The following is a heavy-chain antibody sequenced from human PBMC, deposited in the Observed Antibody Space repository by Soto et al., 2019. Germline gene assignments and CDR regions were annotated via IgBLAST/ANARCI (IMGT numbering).Heavy chain of an antibody. J-gene: IGHJ4*02. D-gene: IGHD2-15*01. Sequence: QVQLVQSGAEVKKPGSSVKVSCKASGGTFSSYAISWVRQAPGQGLEWMGGIIPIFGTANYAQKFQGRVTITADESTSTAYMDLSSLRSEDTAVYYCAIESRYCSGGSCYFLPGIDYWGQGTLVTVSS. V-gene: IGHV1-69*12. CDR1: GGTFSSYA. CDR2: IIPIFGTA. CDR3: AIESRYCSGGSCYFLPGIDY.